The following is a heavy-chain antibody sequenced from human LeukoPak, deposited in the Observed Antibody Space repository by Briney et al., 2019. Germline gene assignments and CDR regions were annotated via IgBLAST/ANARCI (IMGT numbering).Heavy chain of an antibody. CDR2: ISPYNGNT. J-gene: IGHJ4*02. CDR1: GYDFTSVG. Sequence: ASVKVSCKASGYDFTSVGITWVRQAPGQGLEWMGWISPYNGNTRYVQKLQGRVTMTTDTSTSTAYMELRSLRSDDTAVYYCARDSVGGSGTYYNDSPDYWGQGTLVTVSS. V-gene: IGHV1-18*01. CDR3: ARDSVGGSGTYYNDSPDY. D-gene: IGHD3-10*01.